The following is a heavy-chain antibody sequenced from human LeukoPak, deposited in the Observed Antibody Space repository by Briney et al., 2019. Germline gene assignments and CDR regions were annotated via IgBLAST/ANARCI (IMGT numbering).Heavy chain of an antibody. J-gene: IGHJ4*02. CDR2: ISSSSSYI. D-gene: IGHD6-19*01. Sequence: PGGSLRLSCAASGFTFSSYSMNWVRQAPGKGLEWVSSISSSSSYIYYADSVKGRFTISRDNAKNSLYLQMNSLRAEDTAVYYCARDRALSYSSGWESNGGYWGQGTLVTVSS. CDR3: ARDRALSYSSGWESNGGY. V-gene: IGHV3-21*01. CDR1: GFTFSSYS.